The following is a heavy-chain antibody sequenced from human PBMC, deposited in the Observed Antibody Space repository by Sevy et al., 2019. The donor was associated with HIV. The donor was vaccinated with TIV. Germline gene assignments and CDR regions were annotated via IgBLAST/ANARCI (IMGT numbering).Heavy chain of an antibody. D-gene: IGHD3-10*01. CDR2: IGAYNGNR. CDR1: GYTFASEG. J-gene: IGHJ4*02. CDR3: ARVPTYYYGSATYFES. V-gene: IGHV1-18*01. Sequence: ASVNVSCKASGYTFASEGISWVRQAPGQGLEWMGWIGAYNGNRNSAQKFQARVTLTIDTSTSPAFMELRGLRSDDTAMYYCARVPTYYYGSATYFESWGQGTLVTVSS.